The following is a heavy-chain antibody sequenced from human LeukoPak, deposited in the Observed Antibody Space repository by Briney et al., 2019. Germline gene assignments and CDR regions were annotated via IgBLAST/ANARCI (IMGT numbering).Heavy chain of an antibody. CDR2: MNPNSGNT. Sequence: ASVKVSCKASAYTFTSYDINWVRQATGQGLEWMGWMNPNSGNTGYAQKFQGRVTMTRNTSISTAYMELSSMRSEDTAVYYCARVTPDFWSGYRNYWGQGTLVTVSS. V-gene: IGHV1-8*01. D-gene: IGHD3-3*01. CDR3: ARVTPDFWSGYRNY. J-gene: IGHJ4*02. CDR1: AYTFTSYD.